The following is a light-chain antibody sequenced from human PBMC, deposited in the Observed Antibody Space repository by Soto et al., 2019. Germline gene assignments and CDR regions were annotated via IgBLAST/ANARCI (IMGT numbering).Light chain of an antibody. V-gene: IGKV3-15*01. CDR2: GSF. J-gene: IGKJ5*01. Sequence: EIVMTQSPVTLSVSPGGRVTLSCRASQSVRSDLAWHQHKPGQAPRLLIYGSFNRATGIPARFSGSGSGVDFTLTISSLQSEDFALFYCQYHGSSPITFGQGTRLEIK. CDR3: QYHGSSPIT. CDR1: QSVRSD.